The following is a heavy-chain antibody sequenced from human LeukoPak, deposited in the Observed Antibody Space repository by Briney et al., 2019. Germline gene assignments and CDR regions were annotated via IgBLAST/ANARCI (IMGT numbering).Heavy chain of an antibody. Sequence: PGGSLRLSCAASGFTFSSYAMSWVRQAPGKGLEWVSAISGSGGSTYYADSVKGRFTISRDNSKNTLYLQMNSLRAEDTAVYYCARSLPFQFPYYYYGMDVWGQGTTVTVSS. CDR1: GFTFSSYA. CDR3: ARSLPFQFPYYYYGMDV. J-gene: IGHJ6*02. CDR2: ISGSGGST. V-gene: IGHV3-23*01.